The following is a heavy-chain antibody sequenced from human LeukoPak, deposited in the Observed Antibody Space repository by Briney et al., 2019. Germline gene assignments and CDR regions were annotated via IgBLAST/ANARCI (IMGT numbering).Heavy chain of an antibody. Sequence: ASVKVSCKASGYTFTGYYMHWVRQAPGQGLEWMGRTNPNSGGTNYAQKFQGRVTMTRDTSISTAYMELSRLRSDDTAVYYCARESRRFLEWYIDYWGQGTLVTVSS. CDR3: ARESRRFLEWYIDY. J-gene: IGHJ4*02. CDR1: GYTFTGYY. CDR2: TNPNSGGT. V-gene: IGHV1-2*06. D-gene: IGHD3-3*01.